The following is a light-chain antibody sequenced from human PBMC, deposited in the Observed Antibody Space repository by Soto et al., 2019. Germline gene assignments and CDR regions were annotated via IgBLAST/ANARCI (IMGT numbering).Light chain of an antibody. V-gene: IGLV2-11*01. CDR2: DVS. CDR3: CSSAGRSAYFV. Sequence: QSALTQPRSVSGSPGQSVTISCTGTSSDVGTYDYVSWYQLHPGKAPKVVIYDVSQRPSGVPDRFSGSKSGNTASLAISGLQGEDEADYYCCSSAGRSAYFVFGTATKLTVL. CDR1: SSDVGTYDY. J-gene: IGLJ1*01.